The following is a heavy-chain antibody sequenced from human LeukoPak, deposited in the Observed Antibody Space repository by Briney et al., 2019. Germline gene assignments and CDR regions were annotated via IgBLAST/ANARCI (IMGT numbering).Heavy chain of an antibody. Sequence: SETLSLTCTVSGGSISSSDYYWGWIRQTPGKGLEWIGSLYYSGSTNYNPSLKSRVTISVDTSKNQFSLKLSSVTAADTAVYYCARLRIVATISNWFDPWGQGTLVTVSS. CDR3: ARLRIVATISNWFDP. J-gene: IGHJ5*02. D-gene: IGHD5-12*01. V-gene: IGHV4-39*07. CDR2: LYYSGST. CDR1: GGSISSSDYY.